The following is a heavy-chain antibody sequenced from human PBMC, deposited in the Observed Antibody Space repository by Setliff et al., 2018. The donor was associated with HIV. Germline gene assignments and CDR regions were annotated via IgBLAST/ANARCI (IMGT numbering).Heavy chain of an antibody. CDR2: ISPDGSVI. V-gene: IGHV3-74*01. Sequence: GGSLRLSCAASGFTFGSQWMHWVRQAPGKGLVWVSRISPDGSVINYAGSVKGRFTISRDNAKNSLYLQMNSLRAEDTAVYYCARPLGVGPARGYYGMDVWGQGTTVTVSS. J-gene: IGHJ6*02. CDR1: GFTFGSQW. CDR3: ARPLGVGPARGYYGMDV. D-gene: IGHD1-26*01.